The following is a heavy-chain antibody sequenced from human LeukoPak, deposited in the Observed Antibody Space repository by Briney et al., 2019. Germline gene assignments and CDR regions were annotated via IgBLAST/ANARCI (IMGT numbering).Heavy chain of an antibody. CDR2: IYYSGST. V-gene: IGHV4-59*01. Sequence: SETLSLTCTVSGGSISSYNWSWLRQPPGKGLEWIGYIYYSGSTNYNPSLKSRVTISVDTSKNQFSLKLSTVTAADTAVYYCARGPRYWYFDLWGRGTLVTVSS. CDR1: GGSISSYN. J-gene: IGHJ2*01. CDR3: ARGPRYWYFDL.